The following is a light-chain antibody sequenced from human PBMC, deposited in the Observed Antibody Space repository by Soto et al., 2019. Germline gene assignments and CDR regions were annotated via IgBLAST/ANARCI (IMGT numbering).Light chain of an antibody. CDR1: ESVTDY. V-gene: IGKV3-15*01. CDR2: GAS. CDR3: QQYNKGPVT. Sequence: EIVLTQSPATLSLSPGERGTLSCRASESVTDYLAWYQQKPGQAPRLLIYGASTRATGIAARFSGSGSGTEFTLTISSLQSEDFGVYYCQQYNKGPVTFGQGTKVDIK. J-gene: IGKJ1*01.